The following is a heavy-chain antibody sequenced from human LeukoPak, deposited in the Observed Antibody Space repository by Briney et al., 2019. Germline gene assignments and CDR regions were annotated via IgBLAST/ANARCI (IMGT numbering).Heavy chain of an antibody. Sequence: GGSLRLSCAASGFTFSNYEMNWVRQAPGKGLEWVSYISSSSSYIYYADSVKGRFTISRDNAKNSLYLQMNSLRAEDTAVYYCARVNSWYSYGYEDYWGQGTLVTVSS. V-gene: IGHV3-21*05. J-gene: IGHJ4*02. CDR1: GFTFSNYE. D-gene: IGHD5-18*01. CDR3: ARVNSWYSYGYEDY. CDR2: ISSSSSYI.